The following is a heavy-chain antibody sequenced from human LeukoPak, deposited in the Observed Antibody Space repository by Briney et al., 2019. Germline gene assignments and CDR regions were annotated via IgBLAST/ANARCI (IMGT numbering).Heavy chain of an antibody. CDR2: IIPIFGTA. D-gene: IGHD6-19*01. CDR1: GGTFSSYA. CDR3: ARSPLYSSGWYFGY. J-gene: IGHJ4*02. V-gene: IGHV1-69*06. Sequence: ASVKVSCKASGGTFSSYAISWVRQAPGQGLEWMGGIIPIFGTANYAQKFQGRVTITADKSTSTAYMELSSLRSEDTAVYYCARSPLYSSGWYFGYWGQGTLVTVSS.